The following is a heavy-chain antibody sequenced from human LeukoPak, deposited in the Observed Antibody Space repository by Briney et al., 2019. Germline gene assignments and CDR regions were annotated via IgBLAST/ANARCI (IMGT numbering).Heavy chain of an antibody. D-gene: IGHD3-22*01. V-gene: IGHV1-46*01. CDR1: GYTFTSYY. J-gene: IGHJ4*02. Sequence: GASVKVSYKASGYTFTSYYMHWVRQAPGQGLEWMGIINPSGGSTSYAQKFQGRVTMTRDTSTSTVYMELSSLRSEDTAVYYCARAPYYYDSIGKPGRAYFDYWGQGTLVTVSS. CDR3: ARAPYYYDSIGKPGRAYFDY. CDR2: INPSGGST.